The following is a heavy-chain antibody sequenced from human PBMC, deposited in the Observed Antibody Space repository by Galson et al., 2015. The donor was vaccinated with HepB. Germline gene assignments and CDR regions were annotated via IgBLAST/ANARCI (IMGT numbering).Heavy chain of an antibody. CDR1: GYSFTSYW. CDR2: IYPGDSDT. D-gene: IGHD4-23*01. J-gene: IGHJ4*02. CDR3: ARHDYGGNWDCGKTDY. Sequence: QSGAEVKKPGESLKISCKGSGYSFTSYWIGWVRQMPGKGLEWMGIIYPGDSDTRYSPSSQGQVTISADKSISTAYLQWSSLKASDTAMYYCARHDYGGNWDCGKTDYWGQGTLVTVSS. V-gene: IGHV5-51*01.